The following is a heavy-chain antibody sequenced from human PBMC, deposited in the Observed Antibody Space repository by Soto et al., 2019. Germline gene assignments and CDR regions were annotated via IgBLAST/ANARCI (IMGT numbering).Heavy chain of an antibody. CDR1: GFTFSSYA. V-gene: IGHV3-30-3*01. Sequence: SLRLSCAASGFTFSSYAMHWVRQAPGKGLEWVAVISYDGSNKYYADSVKGRFTISRDNSKNTLYLQMNSLRAEDTAVYYCARVEMATQNYDYWGQGTLVTVSS. CDR3: ARVEMATQNYDY. D-gene: IGHD5-12*01. J-gene: IGHJ4*02. CDR2: ISYDGSNK.